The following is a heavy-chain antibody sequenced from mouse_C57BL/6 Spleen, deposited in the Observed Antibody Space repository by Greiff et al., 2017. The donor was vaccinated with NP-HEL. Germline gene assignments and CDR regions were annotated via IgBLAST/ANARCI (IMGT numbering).Heavy chain of an antibody. V-gene: IGHV1-59*01. CDR3: ARSSNYYGSSSGAMDY. J-gene: IGHJ4*01. CDR2: IDPSDSYT. D-gene: IGHD1-1*01. CDR1: GYTFTSYW. Sequence: VQLQQPGAELVRPGTSVKLSCKASGYTFTSYWMHWVKQRPGQGLEWIGVIDPSDSYTNYNQKFKGKATLTVDTSSSTAYMQLSSLTSEYSAVYYCARSSNYYGSSSGAMDYWGQGTSVTVSS.